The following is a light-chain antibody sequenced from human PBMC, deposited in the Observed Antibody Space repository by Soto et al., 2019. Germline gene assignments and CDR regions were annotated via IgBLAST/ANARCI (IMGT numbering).Light chain of an antibody. V-gene: IGLV2-14*01. CDR1: SSDVGGYNY. CDR3: SSYTTSSTWV. Sequence: QSVLTQPASVSGSPGQSITISWTGTSSDVGGYNYVSWYQQHPGKAPKLMIYDVTNRPSGVSSRFSGSKSGNTASLTISGLKAEDEADYYCSSYTTSSTWVFGGGTQLTVL. J-gene: IGLJ3*02. CDR2: DVT.